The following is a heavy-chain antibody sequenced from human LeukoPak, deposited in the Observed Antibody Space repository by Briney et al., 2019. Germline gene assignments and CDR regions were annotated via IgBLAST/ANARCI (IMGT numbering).Heavy chain of an antibody. J-gene: IGHJ4*02. CDR1: GFTFSRSG. V-gene: IGHV3-30*02. CDR3: VKARSSSRCDSDS. CDR2: IRCDGENT. D-gene: IGHD6-13*01. Sequence: GGPLRLSCAASGFTFSRSGMHWVRQAPGKGLEWVALIRCDGENTYYVDSVKGRFFISRDNSKNTLYLQMNGLKIEDTAVYYCVKARSSSRCDSDSWGQGTLVTVSS.